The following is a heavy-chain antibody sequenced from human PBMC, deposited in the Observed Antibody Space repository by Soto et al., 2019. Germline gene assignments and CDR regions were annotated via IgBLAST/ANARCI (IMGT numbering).Heavy chain of an antibody. V-gene: IGHV1-69*12. J-gene: IGHJ2*01. CDR3: PRYDLTGYYSWDFYL. D-gene: IGHD3-22*01. CDR2: IIPIFGTA. CDR1: GGTFSSYA. Sequence: QVQLVQSGAEVKKPGSSVKVSCKASGGTFSSYAISWVRQAPGQGLEWMGGIIPIFGTANYAQKFQGRVTMTADESTSTAYMELSSLRSEDTALHSCPRYDLTGYYSWDFYLWGRGTLVTVSS.